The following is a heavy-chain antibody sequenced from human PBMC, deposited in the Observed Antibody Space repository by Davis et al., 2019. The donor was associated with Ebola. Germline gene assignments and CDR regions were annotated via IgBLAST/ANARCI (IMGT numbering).Heavy chain of an antibody. Sequence: ASVKVSCKASGYTFTGYYMHWVRQAPGQGLEWMGWINPNSGGTNYAQKFQGRVTMTRDTSISTAYMELSRLRSDDTAVYYCARAAYYESDAFDIWGQGTMVTVSS. V-gene: IGHV1-2*02. D-gene: IGHD3-3*01. CDR2: INPNSGGT. CDR1: GYTFTGYY. J-gene: IGHJ3*02. CDR3: ARAAYYESDAFDI.